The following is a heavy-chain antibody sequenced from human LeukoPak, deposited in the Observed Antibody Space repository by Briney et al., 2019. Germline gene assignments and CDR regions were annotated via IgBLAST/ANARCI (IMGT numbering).Heavy chain of an antibody. CDR1: GGSFSGYY. D-gene: IGHD3-3*01. J-gene: IGHJ4*02. Sequence: SETLSLTCAVYGGSFSGYYWSWIRQPPGKGREWIGEINHIGSTNYNPSLKSRVTISVDTSKNQFSLKLSSVTAADTAVYYCARGYLTYYDFWSGTKKPYFDYWGQGTLVTVSS. V-gene: IGHV4-34*01. CDR3: ARGYLTYYDFWSGTKKPYFDY. CDR2: INHIGST.